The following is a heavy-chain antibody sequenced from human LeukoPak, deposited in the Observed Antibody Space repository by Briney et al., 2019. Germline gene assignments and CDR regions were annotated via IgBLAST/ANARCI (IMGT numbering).Heavy chain of an antibody. CDR3: ARGGLLLWFGELSRVDY. J-gene: IGHJ4*02. V-gene: IGHV1-2*02. CDR1: GYTSTGYY. Sequence: ASVKVSCKASGYTSTGYYMHWVRQAPGQGLEWMGWINPNSGGTNYAQKFQGRVTMTRDTSISTAYMELSRLRSDDTAVYYCARGGLLLWFGELSRVDYWGQGTLVTVSS. CDR2: INPNSGGT. D-gene: IGHD3-10*01.